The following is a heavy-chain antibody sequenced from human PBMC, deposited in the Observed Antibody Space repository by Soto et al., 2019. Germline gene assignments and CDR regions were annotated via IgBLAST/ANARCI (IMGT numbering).Heavy chain of an antibody. CDR3: AKDSNILTGPGYFDY. J-gene: IGHJ4*02. D-gene: IGHD3-9*01. V-gene: IGHV3-9*01. CDR2: ISWNSGSI. Sequence: GGSLRLSCAASGFTFDDYAMHWVRQAPGKGLEWVSGISWNSGSIGYADSVKGRFTISRDNAKNSLYLQMNSLRAEDTALYYCAKDSNILTGPGYFDYWGQGTLVTVSS. CDR1: GFTFDDYA.